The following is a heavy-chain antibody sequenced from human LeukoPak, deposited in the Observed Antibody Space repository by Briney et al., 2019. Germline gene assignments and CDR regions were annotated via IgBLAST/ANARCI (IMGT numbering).Heavy chain of an antibody. CDR1: GGSISSHY. D-gene: IGHD3-22*01. Sequence: SETLSLTCTVSGGSISSHYWRWIRQPPGKGLEWIGYIYYSGSTNYNPSLKSRVTISVDTSKNQFSLKLSSVIAADTAVYYCAREMVDSSGSPRYDYWGQGTLVTVSS. J-gene: IGHJ4*02. V-gene: IGHV4-59*11. CDR3: AREMVDSSGSPRYDY. CDR2: IYYSGST.